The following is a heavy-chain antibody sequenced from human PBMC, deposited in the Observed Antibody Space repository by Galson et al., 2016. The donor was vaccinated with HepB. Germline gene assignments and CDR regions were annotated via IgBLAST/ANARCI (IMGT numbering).Heavy chain of an antibody. J-gene: IGHJ3*02. CDR1: GYIFTAYY. CDR3: ARINHGSASAFDI. CDR2: INPHSGDT. D-gene: IGHD1-14*01. V-gene: IGHV1-2*02. Sequence: SVKVSCKAAGYIFTAYYLHWVRQAPGQGLEWMGWINPHSGDTNYAQKSQGRVTMTRDTSVSTAYMDVSSLRSDDTAVYCCARINHGSASAFDIWGQGTMVTVSS.